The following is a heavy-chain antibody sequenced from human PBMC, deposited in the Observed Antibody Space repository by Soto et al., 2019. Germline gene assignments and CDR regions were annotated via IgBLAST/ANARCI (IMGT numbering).Heavy chain of an antibody. CDR2: IKSKTDGGTT. CDR1: GFTFSNAW. V-gene: IGHV3-15*07. J-gene: IGHJ4*02. Sequence: PGGSLRLSCAASGFTFSNAWMNWVRQAPGKGLEWVGRIKSKTDGGTTDYAAPAKGRFTISRDDSKNTPYLQMNSLKTEDTAVYYCTTSSGWDYYFDYWGQGTLVTVSS. CDR3: TTSSGWDYYFDY. D-gene: IGHD6-19*01.